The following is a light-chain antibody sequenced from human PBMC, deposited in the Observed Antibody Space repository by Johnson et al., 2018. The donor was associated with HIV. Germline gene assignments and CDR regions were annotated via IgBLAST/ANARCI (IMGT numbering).Light chain of an antibody. J-gene: IGLJ1*01. CDR3: GTWASSLGGG. CDR2: DNN. CDR1: SSNIGNNY. V-gene: IGLV1-51*01. Sequence: QSILTQPPSVSAAPGQKVTISCSGSSSNIGNNYVSWYQQLPGTAPKLLIYDNNKRPSGIPDRFSGSKSGTSATLGITGLQTGDEADYYCGTWASSLGGGFGTGTKVTVL.